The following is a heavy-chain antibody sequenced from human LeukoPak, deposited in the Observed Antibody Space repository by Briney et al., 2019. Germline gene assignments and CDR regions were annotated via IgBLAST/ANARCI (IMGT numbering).Heavy chain of an antibody. CDR1: GFTFTSSA. CDR3: AADLVGYCSGGSCGAFDI. V-gene: IGHV1-58*01. CDR2: IVVGSGNT. J-gene: IGHJ3*02. Sequence: EASVKVSCKASGFTFTSSAVQWVRQARGQRLEWIGWIVVGSGNTNYAQKFQERVTITRDMSTSTAYMELSRLRSEDTAVYYCAADLVGYCSGGSCGAFDIWGQGTMVTVSS. D-gene: IGHD2-15*01.